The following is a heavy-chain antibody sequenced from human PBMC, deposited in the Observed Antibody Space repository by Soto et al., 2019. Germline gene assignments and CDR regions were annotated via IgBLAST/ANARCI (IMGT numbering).Heavy chain of an antibody. Sequence: PSETLSLTCSVSNGSISGFYWTWIRQPPGKILEWIGYIHYSGRTDYNPSLTSRATMSVDTSKNQFSLNLESITAADTAVYYCVRVGVGIGNHFDSWGRGTMVTVYS. CDR1: NGSISGFY. V-gene: IGHV4-59*12. D-gene: IGHD1-26*01. CDR2: IHYSGRT. CDR3: VRVGVGIGNHFDS. J-gene: IGHJ4*02.